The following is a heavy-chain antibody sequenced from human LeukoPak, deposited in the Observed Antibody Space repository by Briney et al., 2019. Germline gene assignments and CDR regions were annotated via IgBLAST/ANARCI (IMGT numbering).Heavy chain of an antibody. V-gene: IGHV3-30-3*01. Sequence: GRSLRLSCAASGFTFSTSTMHWVRQAPGKGLEWVAVISRDGSNEYYADSVKGRFTISRDNSRNTLFLQMNSLRAGDTAVYYCAKDRDIVLMTGNLGNYWGQGTLVTVSS. D-gene: IGHD2-8*01. CDR3: AKDRDIVLMTGNLGNY. CDR2: ISRDGSNE. J-gene: IGHJ4*02. CDR1: GFTFSTST.